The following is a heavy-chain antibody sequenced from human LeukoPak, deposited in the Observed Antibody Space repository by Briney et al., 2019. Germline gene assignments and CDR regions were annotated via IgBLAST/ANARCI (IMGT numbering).Heavy chain of an antibody. D-gene: IGHD2-2*02. CDR3: ARDPQGYCSSTSCYKYYYYYMDV. V-gene: IGHV4-4*07. J-gene: IGHJ6*03. CDR1: GGSISSYY. Sequence: SETLSLTCTVSGGSISSYYWSWIRQPAGKGLEWIGRIYTSGSTNYNPSLKSRVTISVDTSKNQFSLKLSSVTAADTAVYYCARDPQGYCSSTSCYKYYYYYMDVWGKGTTVTVSS. CDR2: IYTSGST.